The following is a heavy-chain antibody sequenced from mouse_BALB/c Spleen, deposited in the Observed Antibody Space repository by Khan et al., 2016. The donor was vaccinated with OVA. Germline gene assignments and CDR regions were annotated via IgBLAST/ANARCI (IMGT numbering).Heavy chain of an antibody. D-gene: IGHD1-1*01. CDR2: ITPSTGYT. CDR3: ARRGLRWDFDD. CDR1: VYTFINYW. V-gene: IGHV1-7*01. J-gene: IGHJ2*01. Sequence: QVQLQQSGAELAQPGASVKMSFKASVYTFINYWILLIKQRPGQGLDWIGYITPSTGYTESNQNFQHKATLTADNSSSTAYMQLSSLTSEDSTVYYCARRGLRWDFDDWGQGTIRTVSA.